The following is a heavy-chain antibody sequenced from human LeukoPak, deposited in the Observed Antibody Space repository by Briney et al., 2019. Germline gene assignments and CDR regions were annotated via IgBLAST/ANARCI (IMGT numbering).Heavy chain of an antibody. CDR1: GDSINSLDL. J-gene: IGHJ4*02. V-gene: IGHV4-4*02. Sequence: SGTLSLTCTVSGDSINSLDLWSWVRQPPGKGLEWIGEMYLSGTTHSNPSVKSRVTISIDKFKNQFFLNLSSVTAADTAVYYCAGLVGRYSSGLYYYYFDYWGQGTLVTVSS. CDR2: MYLSGTT. CDR3: AGLVGRYSSGLYYYYFDY. D-gene: IGHD3-22*01.